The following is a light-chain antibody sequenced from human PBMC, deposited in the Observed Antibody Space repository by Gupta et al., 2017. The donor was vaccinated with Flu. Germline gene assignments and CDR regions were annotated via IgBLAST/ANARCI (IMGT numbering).Light chain of an antibody. V-gene: IGLV1-40*01. CDR3: QSYDSSLSAWV. CDR2: GNT. Sequence: QSVLPQPPSVSGAPGQRVTISCTGSSSNIGAGYDVHWYQQLPRTAPKRLIYGNTNRPSGVPDRFSGSKSDTSASLAITGLQAEDEADYYCQSYDSSLSAWVFGGGTKLTVL. CDR1: SSNIGAGYD. J-gene: IGLJ3*02.